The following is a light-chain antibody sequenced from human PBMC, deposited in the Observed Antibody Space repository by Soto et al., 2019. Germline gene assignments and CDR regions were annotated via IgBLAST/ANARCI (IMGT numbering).Light chain of an antibody. Sequence: QSALTQPASVSGSPGQPITISCTGTTSDVGAYNYVSWYQQHPGTAPKLMIYEVRNRPSGVSNRFSGSKSGNTASLTIAVLQAEDEADYYCSSFTSSSTQVFGGGTKLTVL. CDR2: EVR. J-gene: IGLJ3*02. CDR3: SSFTSSSTQV. CDR1: TSDVGAYNY. V-gene: IGLV2-14*01.